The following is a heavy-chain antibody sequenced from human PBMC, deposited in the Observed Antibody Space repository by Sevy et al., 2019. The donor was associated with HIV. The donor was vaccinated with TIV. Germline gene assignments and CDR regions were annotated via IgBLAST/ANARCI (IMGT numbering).Heavy chain of an antibody. CDR1: GFIFSDYY. D-gene: IGHD2-2*03. V-gene: IGHV3-11*04. CDR3: AGVPLLGIAREVARGGY. CDR2: ISGSGIR. Sequence: GGSLRLSCSGSGFIFSDYYMSWIRQAPGRGLEWVSYISGSGIRYYADSGEGRFTISRDNARNSLYLQMKSLRADDTAVYYCAGVPLLGIAREVARGGYWGQGTLVTVSS. J-gene: IGHJ4*02.